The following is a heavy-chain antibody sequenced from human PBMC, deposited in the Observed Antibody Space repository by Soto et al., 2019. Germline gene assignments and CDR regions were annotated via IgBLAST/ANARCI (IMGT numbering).Heavy chain of an antibody. CDR3: ATSGLPSYYYYYYMDV. J-gene: IGHJ6*03. D-gene: IGHD5-18*01. V-gene: IGHV4-59*08. CDR1: GGSISSYY. Sequence: SETLSLTCTVSGGSISSYYWSWIRQPPGKGLEWIGYIYYSGSTNYNPSLKSRVTIQVDTSKNQFSLKLSSVTAADTAVYYCATSGLPSYYYYYYMDVWGKGTTVTVSS. CDR2: IYYSGST.